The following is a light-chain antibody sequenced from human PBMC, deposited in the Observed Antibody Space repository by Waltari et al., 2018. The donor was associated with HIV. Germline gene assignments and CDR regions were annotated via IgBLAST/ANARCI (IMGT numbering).Light chain of an antibody. CDR3: QQSYSTPWT. V-gene: IGKV1-39*01. J-gene: IGKJ1*01. CDR1: QSVSTY. Sequence: DIQMTQSPSSLSASVGDRVTISCRASQSVSTYLNWYQLRPGKAPKRLIYVASSLQSGVPSRFSGSGSGTDFTLTISSLQPEDCATYYCQQSYSTPWTFGQGTKVEI. CDR2: VAS.